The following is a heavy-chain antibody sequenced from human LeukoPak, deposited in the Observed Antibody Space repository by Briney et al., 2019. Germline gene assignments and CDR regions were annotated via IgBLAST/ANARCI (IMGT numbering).Heavy chain of an antibody. D-gene: IGHD3-22*01. Sequence: GASVKVSCKASGYTFTSYGISWVRQAPGQGLEWMGWISAYNGNTNYAQKLQGRVTMTTDTSTSTAYMELRSLRSDDTAVYYCARVRESSGYNKNWFDPWGQGTLVTVSS. CDR1: GYTFTSYG. V-gene: IGHV1-18*01. CDR2: ISAYNGNT. J-gene: IGHJ5*02. CDR3: ARVRESSGYNKNWFDP.